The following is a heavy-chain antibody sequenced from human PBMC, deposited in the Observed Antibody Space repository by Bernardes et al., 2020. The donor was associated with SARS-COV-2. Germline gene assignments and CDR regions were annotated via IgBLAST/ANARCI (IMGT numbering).Heavy chain of an antibody. Sequence: SETLTLTCTVSGGSVSSGNYYWSWIRQPPGKGLEWIGYIYYSGSTNFNPSLKSRVTISVDTSKNQFSLKLSSVTAADTAVYYCARGGESGSYLSYFDYWGQGALVTVSS. CDR3: ARGGESGSYLSYFDY. V-gene: IGHV4-61*01. CDR2: IYYSGST. J-gene: IGHJ4*02. CDR1: GGSVSSGNYY. D-gene: IGHD1-26*01.